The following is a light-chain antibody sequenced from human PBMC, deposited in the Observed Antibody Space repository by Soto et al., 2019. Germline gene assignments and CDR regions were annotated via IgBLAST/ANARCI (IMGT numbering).Light chain of an antibody. CDR2: DAS. CDR1: QSVSSN. CDR3: QQRSNLLT. V-gene: IGKV3-11*01. J-gene: IGKJ4*01. Sequence: EIVLTQSPATLSLSPGERATLSCRASQSVSSNLAWFQQAPGQAPRLLIYDASKRATGIPARFSGSGSGTDFTLTISSLEPEDFAVYYCQQRSNLLTFGGGTKVEIK.